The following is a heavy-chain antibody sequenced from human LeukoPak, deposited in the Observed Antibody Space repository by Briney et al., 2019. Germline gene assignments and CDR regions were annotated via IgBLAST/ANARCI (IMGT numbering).Heavy chain of an antibody. CDR2: IKQDGSEK. Sequence: PGGCLRLSCAAPGFTFSSYGMSWVRQAPWKGLEWVGNIKQDGSEKYYVNSVKGRFTISRDNAKNSLYLQMNSLRAEDTAVYYCARDHLHTIFGVVIIFSDYYYGMDVWGQGTTVTVSS. J-gene: IGHJ6*02. D-gene: IGHD3-3*01. V-gene: IGHV3-7*01. CDR3: ARDHLHTIFGVVIIFSDYYYGMDV. CDR1: GFTFSSYG.